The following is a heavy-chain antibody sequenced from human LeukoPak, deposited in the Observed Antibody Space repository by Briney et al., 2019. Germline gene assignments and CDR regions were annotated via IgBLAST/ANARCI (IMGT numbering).Heavy chain of an antibody. CDR1: GYTFTGYY. D-gene: IGHD2-8*01. Sequence: ASVKVSCKASGYTFTGYYIHWVRQAPGQGLEWMGWINPNSGGTNYAQKFQGRVTMTRDTSISTAYMELSRLRSDDTAVYYCARVLAVRRCRWFDPWGQGTLVTVSS. V-gene: IGHV1-2*02. CDR3: ARVLAVRRCRWFDP. J-gene: IGHJ5*02. CDR2: INPNSGGT.